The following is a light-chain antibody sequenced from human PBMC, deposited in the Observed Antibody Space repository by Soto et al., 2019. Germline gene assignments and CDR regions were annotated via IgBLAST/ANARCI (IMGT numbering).Light chain of an antibody. V-gene: IGKV3-20*01. J-gene: IGKJ2*01. CDR2: GAS. CDR1: QSVSSSY. Sequence: EIVLTQSPGTLSLSPGERATLSCMASQSVSSSYLAWYQQKPGQAPRLLIYGASSRATGIPDRFSGSGSGTGFTLTISRLEPEDFAVYYCQPYGSSPYTFGQGTKLEIK. CDR3: QPYGSSPYT.